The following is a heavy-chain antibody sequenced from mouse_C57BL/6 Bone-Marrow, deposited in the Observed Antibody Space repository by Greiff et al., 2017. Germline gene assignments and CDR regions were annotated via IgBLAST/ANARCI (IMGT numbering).Heavy chain of an antibody. CDR2: INPYNGGT. V-gene: IGHV1-19*01. J-gene: IGHJ4*01. Sequence: EVKLQESGPVLVKPGASVKMSCKASGYTFTDYYMNWVKQSHGKSLEWIGVINPYNGGTSYNQKFKGKATLTVDKSSSTAYMELNRLTSEDSAVYYCAREITTAPYYALYYWGQGTSVTVSS. D-gene: IGHD1-2*01. CDR3: AREITTAPYYALYY. CDR1: GYTFTDYY.